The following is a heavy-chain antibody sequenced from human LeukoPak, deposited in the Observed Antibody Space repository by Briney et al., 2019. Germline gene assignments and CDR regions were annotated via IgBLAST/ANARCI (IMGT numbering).Heavy chain of an antibody. CDR3: ARGVTMIRGLIIGWFDP. CDR1: GYTLTELS. Sequence: ASVKVSCKVSGYTLTELSMHWVRQAPGKGLEWMGGFDPEDGETIYAQKFQGRVTMTGNTSISTAYMELSSLRYEDTAVYYCARGVTMIRGLIIGWFDPWGQGTLVTVSS. D-gene: IGHD3-10*01. J-gene: IGHJ5*02. CDR2: FDPEDGET. V-gene: IGHV1-24*01.